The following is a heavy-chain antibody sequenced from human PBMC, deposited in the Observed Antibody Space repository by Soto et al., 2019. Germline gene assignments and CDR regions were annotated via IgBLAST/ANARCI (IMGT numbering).Heavy chain of an antibody. CDR3: ARGHYYDSSGFDY. V-gene: IGHV4-59*01. CDR2: IYYSGST. Sequence: QVQLQESGPGLVKPSETLSLTCTVSGGSISSYYWSWIRQPPGKGLEWIGYIYYSGSTNYNPSLKSRAXXSXDXXKNQFSLKLSSVTAADTAVYYCARGHYYDSSGFDYWGQGTLVTVSS. CDR1: GGSISSYY. J-gene: IGHJ4*02. D-gene: IGHD3-22*01.